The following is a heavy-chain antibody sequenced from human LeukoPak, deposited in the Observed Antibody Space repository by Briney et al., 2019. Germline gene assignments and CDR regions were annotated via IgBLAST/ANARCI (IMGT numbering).Heavy chain of an antibody. CDR2: IRGTDGKT. Sequence: GESLKISCAASGFTFSTYAMNWVRQAPGKGLEWVSRIRGTDGKTFYADSVKGRFTISRDNSKNTLYLQMNNLRAEDTALYYCAKKGCSTSGCPASFDYWGQGTLVIVSS. D-gene: IGHD2-2*01. CDR1: GFTFSTYA. J-gene: IGHJ4*02. CDR3: AKKGCSTSGCPASFDY. V-gene: IGHV3-23*01.